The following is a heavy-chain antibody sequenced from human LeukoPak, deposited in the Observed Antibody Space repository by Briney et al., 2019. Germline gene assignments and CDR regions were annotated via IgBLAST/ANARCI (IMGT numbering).Heavy chain of an antibody. CDR1: GFTFSQYW. Sequence: GGSLRLSCAAPGFTFSQYWMSWVRQAPGKGPEWVSSISSSSSYIYYADSVKGRFTISRDNAKNSLYLQMNSLRAEDTAVYYCARLVVVPAASGAFDIWGQGTMVTVSS. D-gene: IGHD2-2*01. V-gene: IGHV3-21*01. CDR2: ISSSSSYI. CDR3: ARLVVVPAASGAFDI. J-gene: IGHJ3*02.